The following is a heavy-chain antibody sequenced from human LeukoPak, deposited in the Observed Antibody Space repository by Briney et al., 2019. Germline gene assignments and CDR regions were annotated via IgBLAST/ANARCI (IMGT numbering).Heavy chain of an antibody. Sequence: GGSLRLSCAASGFTFSSYWMHWVRQAPGKGLVWVSRINSDGNSTSYADSVKGRFTISRDNAKNTLYLQMNSLRAEDTAVYYCARADYYCSSTSCGFDYWGQGTLVTVSS. CDR2: INSDGNST. CDR3: ARADYYCSSTSCGFDY. CDR1: GFTFSSYW. D-gene: IGHD2-2*01. J-gene: IGHJ4*02. V-gene: IGHV3-74*01.